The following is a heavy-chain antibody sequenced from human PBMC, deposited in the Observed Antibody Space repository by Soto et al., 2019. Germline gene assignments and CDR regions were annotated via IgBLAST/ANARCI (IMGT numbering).Heavy chain of an antibody. Sequence: ETLSLTCTVSGGSISSSRCHWGWIRQPPGKGLEWIASIKYSGTTFYNPSLKSRVTLSVDTSKNQFSLKLTSVTAADTAVYYCARDYYDSSDYTTNWFDPWGQGTLVTVSS. CDR1: GGSISSSRCH. J-gene: IGHJ5*02. D-gene: IGHD3-22*01. CDR3: ARDYYDSSDYTTNWFDP. CDR2: IKYSGTT. V-gene: IGHV4-39*01.